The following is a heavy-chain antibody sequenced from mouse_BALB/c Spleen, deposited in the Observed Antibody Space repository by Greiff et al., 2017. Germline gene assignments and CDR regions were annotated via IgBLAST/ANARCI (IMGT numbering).Heavy chain of an antibody. Sequence: EVQLQESGTVLARPGASVKMSCKASGYTFTSYWMHWVKQRPGQGLEWIGAIYPGNSDTSYNQKFKGKAKLTAVTSTSTAYMELSSLTNEDSAVYYCTACYGNRAWFAYWGQGTLVTVSA. J-gene: IGHJ3*01. D-gene: IGHD2-10*01. CDR1: GYTFTSYW. CDR3: TACYGNRAWFAY. V-gene: IGHV1-5*01. CDR2: IYPGNSDT.